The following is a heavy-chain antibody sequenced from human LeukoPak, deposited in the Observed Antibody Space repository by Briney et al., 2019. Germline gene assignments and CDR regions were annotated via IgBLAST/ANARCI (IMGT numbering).Heavy chain of an antibody. CDR2: IYYSGGT. CDR3: ARLGFTMILVATT. J-gene: IGHJ4*02. CDR1: GDSIDSSTYY. V-gene: IGHV4-39*01. D-gene: IGHD3-22*01. Sequence: SETLSLTCTVSGDSIDSSTYYCGWIRQPPWKGLEWIGSIYYSGGTYSNPSLKSRVTISIDTSKNQFSLKLSSVTAADTAMYYCARLGFTMILVATTWGQGTLVTVSS.